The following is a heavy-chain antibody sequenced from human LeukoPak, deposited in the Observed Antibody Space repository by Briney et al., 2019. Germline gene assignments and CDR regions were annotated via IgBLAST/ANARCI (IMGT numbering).Heavy chain of an antibody. Sequence: GGSLRLSCAASGFTVSSNYMSWVRQAPGKGLEWVSVIYSGGSTYYADSVKGRFTISRDNSKNTLYLQMNSLRAEDTAVYYCARKYSSGWYYADDAFDIWGQGTMVTVSS. CDR2: IYSGGST. CDR1: GFTVSSNY. V-gene: IGHV3-53*01. D-gene: IGHD6-19*01. CDR3: ARKYSSGWYYADDAFDI. J-gene: IGHJ3*02.